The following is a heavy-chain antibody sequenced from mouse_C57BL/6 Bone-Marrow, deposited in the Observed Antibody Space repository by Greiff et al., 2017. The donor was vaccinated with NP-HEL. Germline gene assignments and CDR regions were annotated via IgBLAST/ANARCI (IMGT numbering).Heavy chain of an antibody. D-gene: IGHD2-3*01. J-gene: IGHJ4*01. CDR2: IWSGGST. V-gene: IGHV2-2*01. Sequence: QVQLKESGPGLVQPSQSLSITCTVSGFSLTSYGVHWVRQSPGKGLEWLGVIWSGGSTDYNAAFISRLSISKDNSKSQVFFKMNSLQADDTAIYYCARKRWLLPYYAMDYWGQGTSVTVSS. CDR1: GFSLTSYG. CDR3: ARKRWLLPYYAMDY.